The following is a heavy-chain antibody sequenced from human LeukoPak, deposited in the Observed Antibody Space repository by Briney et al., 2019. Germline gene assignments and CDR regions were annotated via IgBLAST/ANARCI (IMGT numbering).Heavy chain of an antibody. J-gene: IGHJ4*02. V-gene: IGHV3-7*01. D-gene: IGHD2-21*02. CDR3: AKWGPYCVGDYCPALDS. Sequence: GGSLRLSCVASRFTLSNYWMSWVRQAPGKGLEWVANINQDGSKKRYADSMKGRFTISRDNAKESLFLQLSSLRAEDTAVYYCAKWGPYCVGDYCPALDSWGPGTLVTVSS. CDR1: RFTLSNYW. CDR2: INQDGSKK.